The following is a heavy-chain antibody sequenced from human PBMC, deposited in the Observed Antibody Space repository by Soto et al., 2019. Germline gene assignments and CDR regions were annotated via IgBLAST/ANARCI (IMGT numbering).Heavy chain of an antibody. Sequence: GASVKVSCKASGYTFTSYGISWVRQAPGQGLEWMGWISAYNGNTNYAQKLQGRVTMTTDTSTSTAYMELRSLRSDDTAVYYCARIRGYCSSTSCYGFRGWFDPWGQGTLVTVSS. J-gene: IGHJ5*02. CDR1: GYTFTSYG. D-gene: IGHD2-2*01. CDR2: ISAYNGNT. V-gene: IGHV1-18*01. CDR3: ARIRGYCSSTSCYGFRGWFDP.